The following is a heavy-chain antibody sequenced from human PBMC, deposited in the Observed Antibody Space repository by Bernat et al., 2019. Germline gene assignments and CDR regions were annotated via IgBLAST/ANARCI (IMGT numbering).Heavy chain of an antibody. V-gene: IGHV3-72*01. CDR3: ARASSYSGTYETRNYFDS. CDR1: GFTVSSNY. Sequence: EVQLVETGGGLIQPGGSLRLSGAAPGFTVSSNYMSWVRQAPGKGLEWVGRSRNKDKTFTTEYAASVTGRFTISRDESKNALYLQMNSLKTEDTAVYYCARASSYSGTYETRNYFDSWGQGTLVTVSS. CDR2: SRNKDKTFTT. D-gene: IGHD1-26*01. J-gene: IGHJ4*02.